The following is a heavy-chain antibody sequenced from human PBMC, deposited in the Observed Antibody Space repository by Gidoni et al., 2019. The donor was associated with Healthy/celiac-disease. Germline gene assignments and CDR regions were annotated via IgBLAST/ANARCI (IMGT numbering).Heavy chain of an antibody. D-gene: IGHD3-22*01. V-gene: IGHV2-70*15. CDR2: IDWDDDK. CDR3: ARGPGGGYYDSSGYYDEYFQH. J-gene: IGHJ1*01. CDR1: GFSLSTSGMC. Sequence: QVTLRESGPALVKPTQTLTLTCTFSGFSLSTSGMCVSWIRQPPGKALEWLARIDWDDDKYYSTSPKTRLTISKDTSKNQVVLTMTNMDPVDTATYYCARGPGGGYYDSSGYYDEYFQHWGQGTLVTVSS.